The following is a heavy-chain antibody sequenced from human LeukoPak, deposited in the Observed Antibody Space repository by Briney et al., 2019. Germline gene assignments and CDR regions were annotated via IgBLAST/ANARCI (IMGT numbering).Heavy chain of an antibody. CDR3: ARGRGPRVPAAIDY. CDR1: GGSFSGYY. J-gene: IGHJ4*02. Sequence: SETLSLTCAVYGGSFSGYYWSWIRQPPGKGLEWIGEINHSGSTNYNPSLKSRVTISVDTSKNQFSLKLSSVTVADTAVYYCARGRGPRVPAAIDYWGQGTLVTVSS. V-gene: IGHV4-34*01. D-gene: IGHD2-2*01. CDR2: INHSGST.